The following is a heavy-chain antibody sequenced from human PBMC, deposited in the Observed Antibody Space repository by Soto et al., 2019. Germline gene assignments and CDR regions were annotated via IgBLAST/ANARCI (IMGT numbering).Heavy chain of an antibody. Sequence: QITLRQSGPTRVRPTQPLTLTCNFSGFSLSTSGVGVGWIRQPPGKAPEWLVVIYWDDDKRYSPSLKNRLTITKDTSKKQVVLTLTTMHPADTGTYYYAHRAMYSGSHWDGGYFDAWGQGTPVTVSP. D-gene: IGHD1-26*01. CDR2: IYWDDDK. CDR3: AHRAMYSGSHWDGGYFDA. CDR1: GFSLSTSGVG. J-gene: IGHJ5*02. V-gene: IGHV2-5*02.